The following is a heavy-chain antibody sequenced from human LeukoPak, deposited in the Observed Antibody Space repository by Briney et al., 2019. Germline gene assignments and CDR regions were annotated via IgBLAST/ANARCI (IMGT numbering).Heavy chain of an antibody. V-gene: IGHV3-30*01. D-gene: IGHD1-26*01. J-gene: IGHJ4*02. CDR2: ISYDGSNK. CDR1: GFTFSRYA. CDR3: ARDGGSYDGDY. Sequence: GRSLRLSCAASGFTFSRYAMHWVRQAPGKGLEWVAVISYDGSNKYYADSVKGRFTISRDNSKNTLYLQMNSLRAEDTAVYYCARDGGSYDGDYWGQGTLVTVSS.